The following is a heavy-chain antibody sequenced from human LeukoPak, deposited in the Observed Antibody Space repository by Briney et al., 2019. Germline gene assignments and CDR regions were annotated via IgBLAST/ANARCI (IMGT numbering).Heavy chain of an antibody. CDR2: INEDGSKK. J-gene: IGHJ4*02. CDR3: VRDSGWYRVEY. CDR1: GFTFSSYW. V-gene: IGHV3-7*01. Sequence: GGSLRLSCAASGFTFSSYWTSWVRQAPGKGLEWVANINEDGSKKYYVDSVKGRFTISRDNPKNSLYPQMNSLRAEDTAVYYCVRDSGWYRVEYWGQGTLVTVSS. D-gene: IGHD6-19*01.